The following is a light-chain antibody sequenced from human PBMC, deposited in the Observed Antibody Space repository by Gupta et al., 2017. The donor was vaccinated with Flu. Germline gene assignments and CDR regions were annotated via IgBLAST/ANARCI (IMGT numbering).Light chain of an antibody. CDR1: NIGTKS. CDR3: QVWHTGTDHMRV. CDR2: DVS. J-gene: IGLJ3*02. Sequence: SSVLTQPPSVAVAPGQTARITWGGNNIGTKSVHWYQQKPGQAPMLVVYDVSDRPSGIPERFSGSNSGNTATLTISKVEPGDEADYYWQVWHTGTDHMRVFGGGTKLTVL. V-gene: IGLV3-21*02.